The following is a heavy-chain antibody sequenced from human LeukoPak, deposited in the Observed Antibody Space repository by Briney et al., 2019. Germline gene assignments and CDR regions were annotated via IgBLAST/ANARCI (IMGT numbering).Heavy chain of an antibody. V-gene: IGHV1-2*02. Sequence: ASVKVSCKASGYTFTGYYMHWVRQAPAQGLEWMGWINPNSGGTNYAQKFQGRVTMTRDTSISTAYMELSRLRSDDTAVYYCARVSSWIQLWLRYWGQGTLVTVSS. CDR2: INPNSGGT. CDR3: ARVSSWIQLWLRY. CDR1: GYTFTGYY. J-gene: IGHJ4*02. D-gene: IGHD5-18*01.